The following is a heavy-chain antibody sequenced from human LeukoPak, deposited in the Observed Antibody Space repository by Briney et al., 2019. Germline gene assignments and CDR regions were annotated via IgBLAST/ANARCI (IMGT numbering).Heavy chain of an antibody. D-gene: IGHD3-10*01. CDR1: GHTFTNYG. V-gene: IGHV1-18*01. Sequence: EASVKVSCKASGHTFTNYGITWVRQARGQGLEWMGWISAYNGNTNYAQKFQGRVTMTTDTSTNTVYMELRSLRSDDTAVYYCEREHGSGSEGFDYWGQGTLVTVSS. CDR2: ISAYNGNT. J-gene: IGHJ4*02. CDR3: EREHGSGSEGFDY.